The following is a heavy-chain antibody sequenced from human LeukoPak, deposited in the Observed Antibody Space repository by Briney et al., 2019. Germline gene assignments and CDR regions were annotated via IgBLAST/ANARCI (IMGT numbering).Heavy chain of an antibody. J-gene: IGHJ4*02. V-gene: IGHV3-53*01. CDR3: ARDRSIAVAGGLRTEEY. CDR2: IYSGGST. Sequence: GGSLRLSCAASGLPVSRNYMSWVPQAPGKGLEWVTVIYSGGSTYYADSVKGRFTISRDNSKNTLYLQMNSLRAEDTAVYYCARDRSIAVAGGLRTEEYWGQGTLVTVSS. D-gene: IGHD6-19*01. CDR1: GLPVSRNY.